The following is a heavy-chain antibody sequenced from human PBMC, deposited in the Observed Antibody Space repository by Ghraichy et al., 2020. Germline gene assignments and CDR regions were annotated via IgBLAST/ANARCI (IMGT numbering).Heavy chain of an antibody. CDR1: GGSISSSSYY. Sequence: SETLSLTCTVSGGSISSSSYYWGWIRQPPGKGLEWIGSIYYSGSTYYNPSLKRRVTISVDTSKNQFSLRLSSVTAADTAVYYCARRIAAAGTPPWYYYYYMYVGGKGSTVTASS. CDR3: ARRIAAAGTPPWYYYYYMYV. CDR2: IYYSGST. J-gene: IGHJ6*03. V-gene: IGHV4-39*01. D-gene: IGHD6-13*01.